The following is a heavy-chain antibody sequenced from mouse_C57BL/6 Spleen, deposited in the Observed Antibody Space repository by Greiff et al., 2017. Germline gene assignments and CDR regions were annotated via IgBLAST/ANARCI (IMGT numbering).Heavy chain of an antibody. CDR3: ARRDYDYDGFAC. Sequence: VQLQQPGAELVKPGASVKLSCKASGYTFTSYWMQWVKQRPGQGLEWIGEIDPSDSYTNYNQKFKGKATLTVDTSSSTAYMQLSSLTSEDSAVYYCARRDYDYDGFACWGQGTLVTVSA. CDR1: GYTFTSYW. V-gene: IGHV1-50*01. CDR2: IDPSDSYT. D-gene: IGHD2-4*01. J-gene: IGHJ3*01.